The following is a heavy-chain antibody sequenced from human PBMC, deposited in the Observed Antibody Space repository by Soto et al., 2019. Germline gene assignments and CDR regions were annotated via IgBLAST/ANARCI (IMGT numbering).Heavy chain of an antibody. CDR3: ASGGYTIAPYNYGMDV. J-gene: IGHJ6*02. CDR1: GGTFSSYA. V-gene: IGHV1-69*13. D-gene: IGHD2-8*01. Sequence: ASVKVSCKASGGTFSSYAISWVRQAPGQGLEWMGGIIPIFGTANYAQKFQGRVTITADESTSTAYMEPSSLRSEDTAVYYCASGGYTIAPYNYGMDVWGQGTTVTVSS. CDR2: IIPIFGTA.